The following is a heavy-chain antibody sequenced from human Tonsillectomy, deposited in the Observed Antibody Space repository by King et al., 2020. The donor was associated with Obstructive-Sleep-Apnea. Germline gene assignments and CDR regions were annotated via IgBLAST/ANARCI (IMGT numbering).Heavy chain of an antibody. CDR1: GFSLNTRAVG. Sequence: ITLKESGPTLVKPTQTLTLTCRFSGFSLNTRAVGVGWIRQPPGKTLEWLALIYWDDDKRYSPSLKNRLTITKDSSKNQVVLMMTNVNPMDTATYYCAYTGIVVATVVVTANMWGQGTPVTVSS. CDR2: IYWDDDK. D-gene: IGHD2-21*02. V-gene: IGHV2-5*02. CDR3: AYTGIVVATVVVTANM. J-gene: IGHJ4*02.